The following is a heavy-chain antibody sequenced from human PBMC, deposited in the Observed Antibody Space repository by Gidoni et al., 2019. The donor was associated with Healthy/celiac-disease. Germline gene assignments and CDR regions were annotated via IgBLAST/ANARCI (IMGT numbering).Heavy chain of an antibody. Sequence: QVQLQQWGAGLLKPSETLSLTCAVYGGSFSGYYWSWIRQPPGKGLEWIGEINHSGSTNYNPSLKSRVTISVDTSKNQFSLKLSSVTAADTAVYYCARGHSSGWYSGYWGQGTLVTVSS. J-gene: IGHJ4*02. CDR1: GGSFSGYY. CDR3: ARGHSSGWYSGY. CDR2: INHSGST. V-gene: IGHV4-34*01. D-gene: IGHD6-19*01.